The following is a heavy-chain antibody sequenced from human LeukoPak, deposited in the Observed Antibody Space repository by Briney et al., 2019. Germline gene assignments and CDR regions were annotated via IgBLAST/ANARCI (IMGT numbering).Heavy chain of an antibody. V-gene: IGHV1-2*02. CDR3: AAQKDPRPFDH. J-gene: IGHJ4*02. CDR1: GYTFIAYY. CDR2: LNPSSGGT. Sequence: ASVKVSCKASGYTFIAYYIHWVRQAPGQGLEWMGWLNPSSGGTLSAQKFQGRVTMSRDTSISTAYMELSELRSDDTAVYYCAAQKDPRPFDHWGQGTLISVSS.